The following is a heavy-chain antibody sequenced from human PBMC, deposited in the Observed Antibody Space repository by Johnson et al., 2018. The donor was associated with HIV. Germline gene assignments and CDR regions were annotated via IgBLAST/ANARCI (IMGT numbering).Heavy chain of an antibody. V-gene: IGHV3-7*01. J-gene: IGHJ3*02. CDR1: GFTFSSYW. Sequence: VQLVESGGGLVQPGGSLRLSCAASGFTFSSYWMSWVRQAPGKGLEWVANIKQDGSEKYYVDSVKGRFTISRDNAKNSLYLQMNSLRAEDTAVYYRARASLEWLLSLVPLGAFDIWGQGTMVTVSS. CDR2: IKQDGSEK. CDR3: ARASLEWLLSLVPLGAFDI. D-gene: IGHD3-3*01.